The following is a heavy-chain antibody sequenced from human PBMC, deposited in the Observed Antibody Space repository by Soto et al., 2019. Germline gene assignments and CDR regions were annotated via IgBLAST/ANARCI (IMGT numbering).Heavy chain of an antibody. CDR2: IFYSGNT. V-gene: IGHV4-31*03. D-gene: IGHD6-6*01. CDR1: GGSISSGDYY. J-gene: IGHJ3*02. CDR3: ARVGISSSDAFDI. Sequence: SETLSLTCTVSGGSISSGDYYWSWIRQHPGKGLEWIGYIFYSGNTYYNPSLKGRVTISVDTSKNHFSLKLSSMTDADTAVYYCARVGISSSDAFDIWGQGTMVTVSS.